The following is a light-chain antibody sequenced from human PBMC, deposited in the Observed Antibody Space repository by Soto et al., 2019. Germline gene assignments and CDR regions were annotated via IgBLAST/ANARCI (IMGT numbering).Light chain of an antibody. Sequence: EIVLTQSPGALSLSPGERATLSCRASQSVSSSYLAWYQQKPGQAPRLLIYGASTRATGIPARFSGSGSGTDFTLTISRLEPEDFAVYYCQQYGSSPPVTFGQGTKV. V-gene: IGKV3-20*01. J-gene: IGKJ1*01. CDR1: QSVSSSY. CDR3: QQYGSSPPVT. CDR2: GAS.